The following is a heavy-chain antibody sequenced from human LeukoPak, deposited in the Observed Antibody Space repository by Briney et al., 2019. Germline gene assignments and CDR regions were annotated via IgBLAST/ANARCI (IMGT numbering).Heavy chain of an antibody. CDR1: GGTFSSYA. CDR3: ARDGGNPDYAFDI. J-gene: IGHJ3*02. V-gene: IGHV1-69*05. D-gene: IGHD2-15*01. Sequence: SVKVSCKASGGTFSSYAISWVRQAPGQGLEWMGRIIPIFGTANYAQKFQGRVTITTDESTSTAYMELSSLRSEDTAVYYCARDGGNPDYAFDIWGQGTKVTVSS. CDR2: IIPIFGTA.